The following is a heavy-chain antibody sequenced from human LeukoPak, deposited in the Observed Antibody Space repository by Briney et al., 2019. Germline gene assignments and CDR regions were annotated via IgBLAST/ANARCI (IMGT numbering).Heavy chain of an antibody. CDR3: ARDLSGSLYFDY. CDR2: LYISGST. Sequence: SEALSLTCTVSGASISSYYYNWIRQTAGRGLEWIGRLYISGSTDYNPSLKSRVAISVDTSKNQFSLKLSSVTAADTAVYFCARDLSGSLYFDYWGQGVLVTVSS. CDR1: GASISSYY. V-gene: IGHV4-4*07. D-gene: IGHD3-10*01. J-gene: IGHJ4*02.